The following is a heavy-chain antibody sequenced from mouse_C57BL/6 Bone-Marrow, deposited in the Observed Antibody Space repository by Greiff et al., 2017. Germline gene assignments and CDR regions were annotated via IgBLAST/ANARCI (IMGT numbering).Heavy chain of an antibody. Sequence: EVKLMESGGGLVRSGRSLRLSCATSGFTFSDFYMEWVRQAPGKGLEWIAASRNKANDYTTEYSASVKGRFIVSRDTSQSILYLQMNALRAEDTAIYYCARDADGSSFWYFDVWGTGTTVTVSS. CDR3: ARDADGSSFWYFDV. J-gene: IGHJ1*03. D-gene: IGHD1-1*01. CDR1: GFTFSDFY. CDR2: SRNKANDYTT. V-gene: IGHV7-1*01.